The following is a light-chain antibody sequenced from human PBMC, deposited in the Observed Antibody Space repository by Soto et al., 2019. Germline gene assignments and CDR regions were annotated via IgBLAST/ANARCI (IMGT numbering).Light chain of an antibody. J-gene: IGKJ1*01. CDR2: GAS. CDR1: QSVSSTD. Sequence: EIVLTQSPGTLSLSPGEKATLSCRASQSVSSTDLVWYQQKPGQAPRLLIYGASSRASGIPDRFSGSGSGTDFTLTISRLEPEDFAVYYCHQFGNSARPFGQGTDVEV. V-gene: IGKV3-20*01. CDR3: HQFGNSARP.